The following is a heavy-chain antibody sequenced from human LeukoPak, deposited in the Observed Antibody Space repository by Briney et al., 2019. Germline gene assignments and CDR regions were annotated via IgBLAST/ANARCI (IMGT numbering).Heavy chain of an antibody. D-gene: IGHD6-13*01. V-gene: IGHV3-33*01. CDR3: AHISSSWPDY. CDR1: GFTLNNYA. CDR2: IWYDGSNK. J-gene: IGHJ4*02. Sequence: GGSLRLSCVASGFTLNNYAMHWVRQAPGQGLEWVAVIWYDGSNKFYADSVKGRFTISRDNSKNTLYLQMNSLRAEDTAVYYCAHISSSWPDYWGQGTLVTVSS.